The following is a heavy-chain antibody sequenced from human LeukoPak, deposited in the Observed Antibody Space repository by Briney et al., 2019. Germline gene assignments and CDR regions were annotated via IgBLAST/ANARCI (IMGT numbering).Heavy chain of an antibody. J-gene: IGHJ4*02. CDR3: APGYCSSASCPVGY. CDR2: ISYDGSNK. V-gene: IGHV3-30-3*01. CDR1: GFTFSSYA. D-gene: IGHD2-2*01. Sequence: GGSLRLSCAASGFTFSSYAMHWVRQAPGKGLEWVAVISYDGSNKYYADSVKGRFTISRDNSKNTLYLQMNSLRAEDTAVYYCAPGYCSSASCPVGYWGQGTLVTVSS.